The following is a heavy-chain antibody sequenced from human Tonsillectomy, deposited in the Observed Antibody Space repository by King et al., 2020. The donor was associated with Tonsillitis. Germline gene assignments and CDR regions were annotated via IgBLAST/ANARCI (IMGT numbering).Heavy chain of an antibody. CDR3: ARASNSGFDY. Sequence: VQLVESGGGLVQPGGSLRLSCAASGFTFSSYWMHWVRQAPGEGLVWVSRIKSDGSSTSYAASVKGRFTISRDNAKNTLYLQMNSLRAEDTAVYYCARASNSGFDYWGQGTLVIVSS. CDR1: GFTFSSYW. D-gene: IGHD4-23*01. J-gene: IGHJ4*02. V-gene: IGHV3-74*01. CDR2: IKSDGSST.